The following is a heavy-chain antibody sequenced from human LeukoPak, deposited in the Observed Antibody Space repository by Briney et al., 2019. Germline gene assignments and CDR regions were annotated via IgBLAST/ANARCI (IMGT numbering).Heavy chain of an antibody. CDR1: GYSFTNYW. Sequence: GEPLKISCKGSGYSFTNYWIGWVRQMPGKGLEWMGIINPGDSDTRYSPSFEGQVTISADKSISTAYLQWSSLKASDTAMYYCARRSYNYDSSGYYAWYFDHWGQGTLVT. J-gene: IGHJ4*02. CDR2: INPGDSDT. D-gene: IGHD3-22*01. V-gene: IGHV5-51*01. CDR3: ARRSYNYDSSGYYAWYFDH.